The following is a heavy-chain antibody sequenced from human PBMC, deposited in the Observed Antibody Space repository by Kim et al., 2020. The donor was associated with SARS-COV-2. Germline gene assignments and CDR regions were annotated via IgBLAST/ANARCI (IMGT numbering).Heavy chain of an antibody. CDR3: ARAKYDSSGYPYFDY. J-gene: IGHJ4*02. D-gene: IGHD3-22*01. Sequence: GESLKISCKGSGYSFTSYWISWVRQMPGKGLEWMGRIDPSDSYTNYSPSFQGHVTISADKSISTAYLQWSSLKASDTAMYYCARAKYDSSGYPYFDYWGQGTLVTVSS. CDR2: IDPSDSYT. CDR1: GYSFTSYW. V-gene: IGHV5-10-1*01.